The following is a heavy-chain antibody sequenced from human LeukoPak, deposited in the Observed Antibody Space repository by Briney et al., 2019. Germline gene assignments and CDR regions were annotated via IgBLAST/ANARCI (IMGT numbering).Heavy chain of an antibody. D-gene: IGHD5-18*01. CDR1: GGSISSYY. J-gene: IGHJ4*02. Sequence: SETLSLTCTVSGGSISSYYWSWIRQPPGKGLEWIGYIYYSGSTNYNPSLKSRVTISVDTSKNQFSLKLSSVTAADTAVYYCARGAVDTHFDYWGQGTLVTLSS. CDR3: ARGAVDTHFDY. CDR2: IYYSGST. V-gene: IGHV4-59*01.